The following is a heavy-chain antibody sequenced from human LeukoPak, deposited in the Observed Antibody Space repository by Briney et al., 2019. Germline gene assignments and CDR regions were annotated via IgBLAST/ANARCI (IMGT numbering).Heavy chain of an antibody. Sequence: SVKVSCKASGGTFSSYAISWVRQAPGQGLEWLGGIIPIFGTANYAQKFQGRVTITADESTSTAYMELSSLRSEDTAVYYCARGGGCSGGSCLFYYGMDVWGKGTTVTVSS. D-gene: IGHD2-15*01. V-gene: IGHV1-69*13. J-gene: IGHJ6*04. CDR3: ARGGGCSGGSCLFYYGMDV. CDR1: GGTFSSYA. CDR2: IIPIFGTA.